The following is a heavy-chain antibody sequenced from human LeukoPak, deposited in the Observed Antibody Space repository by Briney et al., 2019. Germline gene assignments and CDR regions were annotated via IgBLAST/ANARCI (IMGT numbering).Heavy chain of an antibody. CDR1: GFTFSSYA. Sequence: GGFLRLSCAASGFTFSSYAMSWVRQAPGKGLEWVSAISGSGGSTYYADSVKGRFTISRDNSKNTLYLQMGSLRAEDMAVYYCARVARPGSSWYDFNAFDIWGQGTMVTVSS. CDR3: ARVARPGSSWYDFNAFDI. D-gene: IGHD6-13*01. J-gene: IGHJ3*02. CDR2: ISGSGGST. V-gene: IGHV3-23*01.